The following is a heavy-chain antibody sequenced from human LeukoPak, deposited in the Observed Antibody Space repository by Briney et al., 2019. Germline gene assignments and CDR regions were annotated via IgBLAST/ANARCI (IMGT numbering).Heavy chain of an antibody. CDR2: ISYDGSNK. J-gene: IGHJ4*02. CDR1: GFTFSSYG. D-gene: IGHD6-13*01. CDR3: AKGRQQLVKPVPNY. Sequence: GGSLRLSCAAPGFTFSSYGMHWVRQAPGKGLEWVAVISYDGSNKYYADSVKGRFTISRDNSKNTLYLQMNSLRAEDTAVYYCAKGRQQLVKPVPNYWGQGTLVTVSS. V-gene: IGHV3-30*18.